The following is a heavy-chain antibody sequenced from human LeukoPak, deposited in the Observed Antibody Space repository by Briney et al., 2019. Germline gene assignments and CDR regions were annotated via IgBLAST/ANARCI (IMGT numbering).Heavy chain of an antibody. CDR2: IYYSGST. Sequence: KTSETLSLTCTVSGGSISSYYWSWIRQPPGKGLEWIGYIYYSGSTNYNPSLKSRVTISVDTSKNQFSLKLSSVTAADTAVYYCARAGILTPYYYMDVWGKGTTVTVSS. J-gene: IGHJ6*03. V-gene: IGHV4-59*01. CDR3: ARAGILTPYYYMDV. D-gene: IGHD3-9*01. CDR1: GGSISSYY.